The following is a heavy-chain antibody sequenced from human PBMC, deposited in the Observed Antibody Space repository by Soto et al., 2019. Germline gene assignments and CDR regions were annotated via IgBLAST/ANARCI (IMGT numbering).Heavy chain of an antibody. CDR2: ISESGSP. J-gene: IGHJ4*02. CDR1: GGSISSSDW. V-gene: IGHV4-4*02. CDR3: AREVSGVQAFDY. D-gene: IGHD2-8*01. Sequence: QLQESGPGLVKPSGTLSLTCAVSGGSISSSDWWNWVRQPPGKGLEWIGEISESGSPNYNPSLKSRVTISIDKAKKLFSLKLDSVTAADTAVYYCAREVSGVQAFDYWGQGTLVTVSS.